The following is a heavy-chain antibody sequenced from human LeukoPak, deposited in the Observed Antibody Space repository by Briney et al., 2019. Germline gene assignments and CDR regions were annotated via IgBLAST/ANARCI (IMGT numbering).Heavy chain of an antibody. D-gene: IGHD5-24*01. CDR3: ARDRDTNNWFDL. V-gene: IGHV4-39*01. J-gene: IGHJ5*02. Sequence: SETLSLTCTVSGGSISSTPYYWGWVRQPPGKGLEWIGTIYYSGSTYYDPSLKSRITISVDTSKNQFSLKLSSVTAADTAVYYCARDRDTNNWFDLWGQGTLVTVSS. CDR2: IYYSGST. CDR1: GGSISSTPYY.